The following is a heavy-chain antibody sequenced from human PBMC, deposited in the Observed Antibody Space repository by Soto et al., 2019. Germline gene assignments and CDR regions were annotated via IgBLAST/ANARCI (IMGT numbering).Heavy chain of an antibody. CDR2: IYYSGST. D-gene: IGHD3-22*01. Sequence: PSETLSLTCTVSGGSISSGGYYWSWIRQHPGKGLEWIGYIYYSGSTYYNPSLKSRVTISVDTSKNQFSLKLSSVTAADTAVYYCARTYYYDSSGFWDYWGQGTLVTVSS. J-gene: IGHJ4*02. CDR1: GGSISSGGYY. V-gene: IGHV4-31*03. CDR3: ARTYYYDSSGFWDY.